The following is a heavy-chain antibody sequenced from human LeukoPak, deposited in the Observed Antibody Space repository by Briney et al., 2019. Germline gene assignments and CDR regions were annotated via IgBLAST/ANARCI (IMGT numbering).Heavy chain of an antibody. J-gene: IGHJ4*02. Sequence: ASVTVSCKASGYTFTGYYMYWVRQAPGQGLEWMGWINPNSGGTNYAQKFQGRVTMTRDTSISTAYTELSRLRSDDTAVYYCARGGYYDILTGYYRHLDYWGQGTLVTVSS. CDR2: INPNSGGT. CDR1: GYTFTGYY. CDR3: ARGGYYDILTGYYRHLDY. D-gene: IGHD3-9*01. V-gene: IGHV1-2*02.